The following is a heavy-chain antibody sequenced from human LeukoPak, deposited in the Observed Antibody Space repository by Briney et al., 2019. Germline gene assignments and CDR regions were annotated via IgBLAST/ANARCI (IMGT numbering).Heavy chain of an antibody. J-gene: IGHJ3*02. Sequence: GGSLRLSCAASGFTFSSYAMHWVRQAPGKGLEWVAVISYDGSNKYYADSVKGRFTISRDNSKNTLYLQMNSLGAEDTAVYYCARDQWDYSSSWSATDIWGQGTMVTVSS. CDR2: ISYDGSNK. D-gene: IGHD6-13*01. CDR3: ARDQWDYSSSWSATDI. CDR1: GFTFSSYA. V-gene: IGHV3-30-3*01.